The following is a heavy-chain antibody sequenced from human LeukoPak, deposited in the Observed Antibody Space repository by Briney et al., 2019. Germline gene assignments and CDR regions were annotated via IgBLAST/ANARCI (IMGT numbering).Heavy chain of an antibody. V-gene: IGHV3-7*03. CDR1: GFTFSSYW. J-gene: IGHJ6*02. Sequence: GGSLRLSCAASGFTFSSYWMNWARQAPGKGLEWVASVNHNGNVNYYVDSVKGRFTISRDNAKNSLYLQMSNLRAEDTAVYFCARGGGMDVWGQGATVTVSS. CDR2: VNHNGNVN. D-gene: IGHD3-16*01. CDR3: ARGGGMDV.